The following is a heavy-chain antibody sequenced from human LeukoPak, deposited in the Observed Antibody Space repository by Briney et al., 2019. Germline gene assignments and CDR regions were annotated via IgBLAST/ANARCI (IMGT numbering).Heavy chain of an antibody. CDR1: GGSISSSNW. V-gene: IGHV4-4*02. J-gene: IGHJ1*01. Sequence: SGTLSLTCAVSGGSISSSNWWSWVRQPPGKGLEWIGEIYHGGSTNYNPSLKSRVTISVDKSKNQFSLKLSSVTAADTAVYYCARKSAAAGTPYFQHWGQGTLVTVSS. CDR3: ARKSAAAGTPYFQH. CDR2: IYHGGST. D-gene: IGHD6-13*01.